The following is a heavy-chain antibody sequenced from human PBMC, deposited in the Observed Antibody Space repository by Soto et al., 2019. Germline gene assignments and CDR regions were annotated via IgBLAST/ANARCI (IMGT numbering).Heavy chain of an antibody. CDR3: AKAYAVPAVTASFDY. D-gene: IGHD2-2*01. V-gene: IGHV3-30*18. J-gene: IGHJ4*02. CDR1: GFTFSSYG. Sequence: GGSLRLSCAASGFTFSSYGMHWVRQAAGKGLEWVAVISYDGINKYYADSVKGRFSISRDNSKNTLYLQLYSLRAEDTALYYCAKAYAVPAVTASFDYWGQGTLVTVSS. CDR2: ISYDGINK.